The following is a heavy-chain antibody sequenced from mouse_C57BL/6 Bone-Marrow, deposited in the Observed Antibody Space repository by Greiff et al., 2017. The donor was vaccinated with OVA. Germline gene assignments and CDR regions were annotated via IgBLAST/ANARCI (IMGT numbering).Heavy chain of an antibody. V-gene: IGHV1-55*01. D-gene: IGHD2-5*01. J-gene: IGHJ1*03. Sequence: QVQLQQPGAELVKPGASVKMSCKASGYTFTSYWITWVKQRPGQGLEWIGDIYPGSGSTNYNEKFKSKATLTVDKSSSTAYMQLSSLTSEDSAVYYCAREGVYYSNCHWYFDVWGKGTPVTVSA. CDR3: AREGVYYSNCHWYFDV. CDR1: GYTFTSYW. CDR2: IYPGSGST.